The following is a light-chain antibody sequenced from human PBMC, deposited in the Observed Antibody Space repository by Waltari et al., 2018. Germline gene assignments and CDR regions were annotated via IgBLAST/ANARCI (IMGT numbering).Light chain of an antibody. CDR1: QSLLHSNGYNY. CDR3: MEALQGVT. J-gene: IGKJ5*01. V-gene: IGKV2-28*01. CDR2: LGS. Sequence: DIVMTQSPLSMPVNPGEPASISCSSSQSLLHSNGYNYLDWYLQKPEQSPQILIYLGSNRASGVPDRFSCSGSGTDFTLKISRVEAEDAGVYYCMEALQGVTFGQGTRLEIK.